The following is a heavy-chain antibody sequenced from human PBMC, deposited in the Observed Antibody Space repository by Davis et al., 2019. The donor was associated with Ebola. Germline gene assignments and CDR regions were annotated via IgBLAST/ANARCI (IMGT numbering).Heavy chain of an antibody. CDR2: ISYDGSNK. CDR1: GFTFSSYA. Sequence: GESLKISCAASGFTFSSYAMHWVRQAPGKGLEWVAVISYDGSNKYYADSVKGRFTISRDNSKNTLYLQMNSLRAEDTAVYYCAKDLGLQAFDYWGQGTLVTVSS. CDR3: AKDLGLQAFDY. J-gene: IGHJ4*02. D-gene: IGHD4-11*01. V-gene: IGHV3-30-3*01.